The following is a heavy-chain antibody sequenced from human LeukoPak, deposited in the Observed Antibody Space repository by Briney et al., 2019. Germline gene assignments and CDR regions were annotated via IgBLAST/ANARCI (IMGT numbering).Heavy chain of an antibody. CDR1: GGSISSYY. Sequence: SETLSLTCTFSGGSISSYYWSWIRQPPGKGLEWIGSIYYSGSTYYNPSLKSRVTISVDTSKNQFSLKLSSVTAADTAVYYCARSIPSHSSWFDYWGQGTLVTVSS. J-gene: IGHJ4*02. CDR3: ARSIPSHSSWFDY. D-gene: IGHD6-13*01. CDR2: IYYSGST. V-gene: IGHV4-39*07.